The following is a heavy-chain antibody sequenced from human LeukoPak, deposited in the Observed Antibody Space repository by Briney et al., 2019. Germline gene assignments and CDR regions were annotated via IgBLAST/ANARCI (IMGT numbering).Heavy chain of an antibody. D-gene: IGHD2-15*01. V-gene: IGHV6-1*01. Sequence: SQTLSLTCAISGDSVSSNSATWSWIRQSPSRGLEFLGRTYFRSKWYNDYPVSVKGRITINPDTSKNQLSLHLNSVTPDDTAVYYCARDLVGKDAFDIWGQGTMVTVSS. CDR2: TYFRSKWYN. CDR3: ARDLVGKDAFDI. CDR1: GDSVSSNSAT. J-gene: IGHJ3*02.